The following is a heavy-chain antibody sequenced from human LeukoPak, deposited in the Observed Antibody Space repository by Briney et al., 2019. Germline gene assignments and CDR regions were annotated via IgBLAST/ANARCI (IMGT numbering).Heavy chain of an antibody. CDR3: ARDLGYCSGSSCYNVNWFDP. Sequence: GGSLRLSCAASGLTLSSYWMHWVRQVPGKGLVWVSRINTDGSSTTYADSVKGRFTISRDNAKNTLYLQMNSLRAEDTAVYYCARDLGYCSGSSCYNVNWFDPWGQGTLVTVSS. V-gene: IGHV3-74*01. J-gene: IGHJ5*02. CDR2: INTDGSST. D-gene: IGHD2-2*01. CDR1: GLTLSSYW.